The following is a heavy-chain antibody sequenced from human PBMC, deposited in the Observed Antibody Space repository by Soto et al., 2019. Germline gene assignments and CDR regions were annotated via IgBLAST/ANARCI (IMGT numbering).Heavy chain of an antibody. CDR2: VSGSGGTR. Sequence: CGSLRLCCAASGFTRDAYERHWVRQAPGKGLEWVSYVSGSGGTRYYADSVKGRFTISRDNAKKSIYLRMHSLRAAATAVYDCARARTGTTDDHWGQGTLVTFSS. D-gene: IGHD4-17*01. J-gene: IGHJ5*02. CDR3: ARARTGTTDDH. V-gene: IGHV3-48*03. CDR1: GFTRDAYE.